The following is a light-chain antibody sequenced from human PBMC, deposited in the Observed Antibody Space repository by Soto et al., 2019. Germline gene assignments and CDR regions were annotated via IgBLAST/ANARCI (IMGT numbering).Light chain of an antibody. Sequence: EIVMTQSPATLSVSPGERATLSCRPSQSVSSNLAWYHQKPGQAPRLLIYGASTRATGIPARFSGSGSGTEFTLTISSLQSEDFAVYYCQQYNNWPVWTFGQGTKVDIK. CDR2: GAS. J-gene: IGKJ1*01. V-gene: IGKV3-15*01. CDR3: QQYNNWPVWT. CDR1: QSVSSN.